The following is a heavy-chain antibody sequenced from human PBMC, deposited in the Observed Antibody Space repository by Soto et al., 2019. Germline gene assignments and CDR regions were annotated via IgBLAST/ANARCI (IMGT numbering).Heavy chain of an antibody. Sequence: ASVKVSCKASGYTFTNYGISWVRQAPGQGLEWMGGIIPIFGTANYAQKFQGRVTITADESTSTAYMELSSLRSEDTAVYYCARAGGFITMVRGVRQSDVWGQGTTVTVSS. CDR2: IIPIFGTA. J-gene: IGHJ6*02. CDR3: ARAGGFITMVRGVRQSDV. CDR1: GYTFTNYG. V-gene: IGHV1-69*13. D-gene: IGHD3-10*01.